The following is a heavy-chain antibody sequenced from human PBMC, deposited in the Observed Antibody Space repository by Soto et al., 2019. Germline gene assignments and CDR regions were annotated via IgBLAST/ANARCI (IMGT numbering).Heavy chain of an antibody. Sequence: GSLRRAGSASGCTFSDYYMSWIRQAPGKGLEWVSYISSSGSTIYYADSVKGRFTISRDNAKNSLYLQMNSLRAEDTAVYYCASNYNWNELGAFDIWGQGTMVTVSS. J-gene: IGHJ3*02. D-gene: IGHD1-20*01. CDR3: ASNYNWNELGAFDI. CDR1: GCTFSDYY. CDR2: ISSSGSTI. V-gene: IGHV3-11*01.